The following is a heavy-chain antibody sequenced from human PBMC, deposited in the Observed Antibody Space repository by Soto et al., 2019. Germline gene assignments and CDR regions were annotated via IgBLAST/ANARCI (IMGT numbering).Heavy chain of an antibody. CDR2: ISGSGGST. Sequence: PGESLRLSCAASGFTFSSYAMSWVRQAPGKGLEWVSAISGSGGSTYYADSVKGRFTTSRDNSKHTLYLQMYSLRAEETAVYYCIGEESRDTAYFSLYWGQGTPVTVSS. CDR3: IGEESRDTAYFSLY. CDR1: GFTFSSYA. D-gene: IGHD2-21*01. V-gene: IGHV3-23*01. J-gene: IGHJ4*02.